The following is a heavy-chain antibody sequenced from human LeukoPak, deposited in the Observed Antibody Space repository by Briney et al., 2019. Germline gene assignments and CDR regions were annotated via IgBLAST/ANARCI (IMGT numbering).Heavy chain of an antibody. J-gene: IGHJ4*02. V-gene: IGHV4-34*01. CDR2: IYHSGST. Sequence: SETLPLTCAVYGRSFRGYYWSWIRPPPGKGLDWIGEIYHSGSTNYIPSLKSRVTISVDTSKNQFSLKLSSVPAADTVVYCCARARRIAVASTRVGPLDYWGQGTLVTVSS. CDR3: ARARRIAVASTRVGPLDY. D-gene: IGHD6-19*01. CDR1: GRSFRGYY.